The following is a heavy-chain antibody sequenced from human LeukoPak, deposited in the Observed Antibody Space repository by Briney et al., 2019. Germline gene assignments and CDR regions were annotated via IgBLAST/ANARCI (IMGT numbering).Heavy chain of an antibody. D-gene: IGHD4-17*01. CDR3: ANDRGDYDY. CDR2: ISGSGGST. CDR1: GFTFSSYA. Sequence: GGSLRLSCAASGFTFSSYAMSWVRPAPGKGLEWVSAISGSGGSTYYADSVKGRFTISRDNSKNTLCLQMNSLRAEDTAVYYCANDRGDYDYWGQGTLVTVSS. V-gene: IGHV3-23*01. J-gene: IGHJ4*02.